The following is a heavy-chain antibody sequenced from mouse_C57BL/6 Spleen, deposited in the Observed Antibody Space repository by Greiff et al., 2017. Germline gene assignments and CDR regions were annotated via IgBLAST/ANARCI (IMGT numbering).Heavy chain of an antibody. V-gene: IGHV1-50*01. CDR3: ARSNSPYYYGSSYFDY. J-gene: IGHJ2*01. Sequence: QVQLQQPGAELVKPGASVKLSCKASGYTFTSYWMQWVKQRPGQGLEWIGEIDPSDSYTTYNQKFKGKATLTVDTSSSTAYMQLSSLTSEDSAVYYCARSNSPYYYGSSYFDYWGQGTTLTVSS. D-gene: IGHD1-1*01. CDR1: GYTFTSYW. CDR2: IDPSDSYT.